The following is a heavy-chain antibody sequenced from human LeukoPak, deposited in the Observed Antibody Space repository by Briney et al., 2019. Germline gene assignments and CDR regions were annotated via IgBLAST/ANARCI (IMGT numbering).Heavy chain of an antibody. J-gene: IGHJ4*02. Sequence: VASVKVSCKASGYTFTGYYMHWVRQAPGQGLEWMGWINPNSGGTNYAQKLQGRVTMTTDTSTSTAYMELRSLRSDDTAVYYCARDDRHYYDSSGYDYWGQGTLVTVSS. D-gene: IGHD3-22*01. CDR2: INPNSGGT. V-gene: IGHV1-2*02. CDR1: GYTFTGYY. CDR3: ARDDRHYYDSSGYDY.